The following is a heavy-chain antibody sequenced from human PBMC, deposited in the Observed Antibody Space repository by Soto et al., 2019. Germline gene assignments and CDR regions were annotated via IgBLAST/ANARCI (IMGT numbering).Heavy chain of an antibody. D-gene: IGHD2-2*01. Sequence: QLQLQESGSGLVKPSQTLSLTCTVSGGSINSGGYSWIWIRQPPGKGLEWIGYIYHTGNTFYNPSLQXRXTXSXXQSKNQFSLSLGSVTAADTAMYYCARVERTLSTPFAYGMDVWSQGTTVTVSS. J-gene: IGHJ6*02. CDR2: IYHTGNT. V-gene: IGHV4-30-2*01. CDR3: ARVERTLSTPFAYGMDV. CDR1: GGSINSGGYS.